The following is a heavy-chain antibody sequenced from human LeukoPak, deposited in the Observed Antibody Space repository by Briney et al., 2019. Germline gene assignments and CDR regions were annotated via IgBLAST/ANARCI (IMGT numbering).Heavy chain of an antibody. D-gene: IGHD3-22*01. J-gene: IGHJ4*02. CDR3: ARHDSSGYYHDY. V-gene: IGHV1-2*02. CDR1: GYTFTGYY. Sequence: ASVKVSCKASGYTFTGYYMHWVRQAPGQGLEWMGWINPNSGGTNYAQKFQGRVTMTRDTSISTAYMELSRLRSDDTAVYYCARHDSSGYYHDYWGQGTLVTVSS. CDR2: INPNSGGT.